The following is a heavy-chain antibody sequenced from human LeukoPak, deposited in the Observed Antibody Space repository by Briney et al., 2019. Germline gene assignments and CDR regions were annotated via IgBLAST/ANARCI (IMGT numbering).Heavy chain of an antibody. J-gene: IGHJ4*02. Sequence: AGGSLRLSCAASGFTFSSYGMHWVRQAPGKGLEWVAVISYDGSNKYYADSVKGRFTISRDNSKNTLYLQMNSLRAEDTAVYYCAKDPALYYDSSGYYYDYWGQGTLVTVSS. CDR1: GFTFSSYG. D-gene: IGHD3-22*01. CDR3: AKDPALYYDSSGYYYDY. CDR2: ISYDGSNK. V-gene: IGHV3-30*18.